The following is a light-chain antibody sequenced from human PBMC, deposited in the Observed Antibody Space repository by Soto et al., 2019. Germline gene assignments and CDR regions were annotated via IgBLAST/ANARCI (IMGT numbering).Light chain of an antibody. J-gene: IGKJ2*01. Sequence: DIVMTQSPDSLAVSLGERATINCKSSQSVLYSSNNKNYLAWYQQKPGQPPKLLIYWASTRESGVPDRFSGSGSGTDFTLTISSLQAEDGAVYYCQQYCSTPPTFGQGTKVEIK. V-gene: IGKV4-1*01. CDR3: QQYCSTPPT. CDR2: WAS. CDR1: QSVLYSSNNKNY.